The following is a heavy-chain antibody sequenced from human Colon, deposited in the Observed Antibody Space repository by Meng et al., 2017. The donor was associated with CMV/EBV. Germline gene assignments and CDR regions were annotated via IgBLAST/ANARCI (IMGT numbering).Heavy chain of an antibody. CDR1: GFTFSSYW. CDR2: INSDGSST. Sequence: GGSLRLSCAASGFTFSSYWMHWVRQAPGKGLVWVSRINSDGSSTSNADSVKGRFTIPRDNAKNTLYLQMNRLRAEDTAVYYCARDRQRWLQSGLDYWGQGTLVTVSS. J-gene: IGHJ4*02. CDR3: ARDRQRWLQSGLDY. V-gene: IGHV3-74*01. D-gene: IGHD5-24*01.